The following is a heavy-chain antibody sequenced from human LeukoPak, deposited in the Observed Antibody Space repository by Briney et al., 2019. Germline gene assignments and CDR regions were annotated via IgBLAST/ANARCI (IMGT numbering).Heavy chain of an antibody. CDR3: ARKVHTTPAPNDY. J-gene: IGHJ4*02. CDR1: GFTFSPYS. D-gene: IGHD1-1*01. CDR2: ISGNSDFI. V-gene: IGHV3-21*01. Sequence: GGSLRLSCAASGFTFSPYSMNWVRQAPGKGLEWVSSISGNSDFIYYADSVKGRFTISRDNAKNSLYLQMNSLRAEDTAVYYCARKVHTTPAPNDYWGQGTLVTVSS.